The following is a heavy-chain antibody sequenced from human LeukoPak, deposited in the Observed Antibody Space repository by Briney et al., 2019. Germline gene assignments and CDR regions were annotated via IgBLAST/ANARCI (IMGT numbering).Heavy chain of an antibody. Sequence: SETLSLTCTVSGGSISSYYWSWIRQPPGKGLEWIGYIYYSGSTNYIPSLKSRVTISVDTSKNQFSLKLSSVTAADTAVYYCARGSVATIFGVVIIKEYYFDYWGQGTLVTVSS. V-gene: IGHV4-59*01. J-gene: IGHJ4*02. CDR3: ARGSVATIFGVVIIKEYYFDY. CDR2: IYYSGST. D-gene: IGHD3-3*01. CDR1: GGSISSYY.